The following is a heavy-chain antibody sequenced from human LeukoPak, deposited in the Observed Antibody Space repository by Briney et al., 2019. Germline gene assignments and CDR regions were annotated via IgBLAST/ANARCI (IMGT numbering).Heavy chain of an antibody. J-gene: IGHJ4*02. V-gene: IGHV3-74*01. D-gene: IGHD5-12*01. CDR3: ARARPSMWIDY. CDR2: INADGSTT. CDR1: GSGFTFNNYW. Sequence: GGSLRLSCAASGSGFTFNNYWMHWVRQAPGKGLVWVSRINADGSTTSYADSVRGRFTISRDNAKNSLYLQMNSLRAEDTAVYYCARARPSMWIDYWGQGTLVTVSS.